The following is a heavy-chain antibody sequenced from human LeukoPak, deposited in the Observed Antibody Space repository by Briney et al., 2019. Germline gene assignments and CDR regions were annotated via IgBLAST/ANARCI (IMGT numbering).Heavy chain of an antibody. CDR3: ATGRYYGSGNDAFDI. Sequence: ASVKVSCKVSGYTLTELSMHWVRQAPGKGLEWMGGFDPEDGETIYAQKFQGRVTMTEDTSTDTAYMELSSLRSEDTAVYYCATGRYYGSGNDAFDIWGQGTMVTVSS. V-gene: IGHV1-24*01. D-gene: IGHD3-10*01. J-gene: IGHJ3*02. CDR2: FDPEDGET. CDR1: GYTLTELS.